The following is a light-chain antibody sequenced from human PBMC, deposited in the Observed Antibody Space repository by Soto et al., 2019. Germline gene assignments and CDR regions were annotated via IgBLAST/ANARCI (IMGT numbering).Light chain of an antibody. CDR2: GAS. CDR3: QQYNNWPPWA. Sequence: EIVMTQSPATLSVSPGERATLSCRASQSVSSNLAWYQQKPGRAPRLLIYGASTRVTGVPARFSGSGSGTEFTLTISSPQSEDFAVYSCQQYNNWPPWAFGQGTKVEIK. CDR1: QSVSSN. V-gene: IGKV3-15*01. J-gene: IGKJ1*01.